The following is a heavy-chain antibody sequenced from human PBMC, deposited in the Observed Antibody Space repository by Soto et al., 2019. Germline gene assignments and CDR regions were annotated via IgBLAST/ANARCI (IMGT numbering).Heavy chain of an antibody. V-gene: IGHV3-9*01. Sequence: SLRLSCVGTGLNFDDFAMHWVRQAPGKGLESVSGTTWNSRVLAYADSVKGRFTISRDNARNSLYLQLESLRDEDTALYYCAKGRYDFWSPYYFDSWGQGTLVTVSS. CDR1: GLNFDDFA. J-gene: IGHJ4*02. CDR3: AKGRYDFWSPYYFDS. CDR2: TTWNSRVL. D-gene: IGHD3-3*01.